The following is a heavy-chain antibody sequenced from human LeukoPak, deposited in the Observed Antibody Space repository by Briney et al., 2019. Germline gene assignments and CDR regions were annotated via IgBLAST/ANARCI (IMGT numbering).Heavy chain of an antibody. Sequence: GRSLRLSCAASGFTFSSYGMHWVRQAPGKGLEWVAVISYDGSNKYYADSVKGRFTISRDNSKNTLYLQMNSLRAEDAAVYYCAKGHGIVGATKIDYWGQGTLVTVSS. CDR1: GFTFSSYG. D-gene: IGHD1-26*01. V-gene: IGHV3-30*18. CDR3: AKGHGIVGATKIDY. J-gene: IGHJ4*02. CDR2: ISYDGSNK.